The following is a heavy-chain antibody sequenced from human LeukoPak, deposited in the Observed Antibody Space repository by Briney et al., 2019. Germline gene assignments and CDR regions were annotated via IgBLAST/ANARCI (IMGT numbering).Heavy chain of an antibody. CDR3: ASGKDGVPADIGEV. Sequence: ASVKVSCKASGYTFASYGISGVRQAPGQGLEWMGWISAYNGNTNYTQKLQGRVTMTADTSTSTDYMELRSLRSDDTAVYYCASGKDGVPADIGEVWGQGTLVTVSS. CDR1: GYTFASYG. J-gene: IGHJ4*02. CDR2: ISAYNGNT. V-gene: IGHV1-18*01. D-gene: IGHD2-2*02.